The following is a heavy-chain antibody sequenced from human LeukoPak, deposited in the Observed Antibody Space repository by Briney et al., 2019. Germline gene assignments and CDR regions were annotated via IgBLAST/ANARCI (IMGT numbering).Heavy chain of an antibody. Sequence: ASVKLSCTASGYTFTSYGISWVRQAPGQGLEWMRWISAYNGNTNYAQKLQGRVTMTTDTSTSTAYMELRSLRSDDTAVYYCAREIAVAGFDYWGQGTLVTVSS. CDR2: ISAYNGNT. CDR3: AREIAVAGFDY. J-gene: IGHJ4*02. D-gene: IGHD6-19*01. V-gene: IGHV1-18*01. CDR1: GYTFTSYG.